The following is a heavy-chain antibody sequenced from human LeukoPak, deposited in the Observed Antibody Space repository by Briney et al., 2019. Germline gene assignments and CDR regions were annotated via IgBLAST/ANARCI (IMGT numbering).Heavy chain of an antibody. Sequence: ASVKVSCKASGYTFTSYYMHWVRQAPGQGLEWMGWINPNSGGTNYAQKFQGRVTMTRDTSISTAYMELSRLRSDDTAVYYCARADGITIFGVVINYYYGMDVWGQGTTVTVSS. CDR2: INPNSGGT. CDR3: ARADGITIFGVVINYYYGMDV. V-gene: IGHV1-2*02. D-gene: IGHD3-3*01. J-gene: IGHJ6*02. CDR1: GYTFTSYY.